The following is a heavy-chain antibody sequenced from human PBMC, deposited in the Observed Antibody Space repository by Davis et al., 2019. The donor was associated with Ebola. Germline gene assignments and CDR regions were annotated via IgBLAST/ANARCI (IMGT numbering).Heavy chain of an antibody. CDR2: TRNKANGYTT. V-gene: IGHV3-72*01. D-gene: IGHD6-25*01. CDR3: AKAGSSGWRDFDY. CDR1: GFTPSDHY. Sequence: PGGSLRLSCAASGFTPSDHYMDWVRQAPGKGLEWVGRTRNKANGYTTEYAASVKGRFTVSRDDSKNSLYLQMNTLGTEDTAVYYCAKAGSSGWRDFDYWGQGTLVTVSS. J-gene: IGHJ4*02.